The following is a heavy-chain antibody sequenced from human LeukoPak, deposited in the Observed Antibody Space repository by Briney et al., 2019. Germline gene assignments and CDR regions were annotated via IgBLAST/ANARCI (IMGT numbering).Heavy chain of an antibody. CDR1: GFTFSSYE. D-gene: IGHD1-26*01. Sequence: PGGSLRLSCAASGFTFSSYEMNWVRQAPGKGLEWVSYISSSGSTIYYADSVKGRFTISRDNAKNSLYLQMNSLRAEDTAVYYCAKDKWELPSTVSVYWGQGTLVTVSS. V-gene: IGHV3-48*03. CDR2: ISSSGSTI. J-gene: IGHJ4*02. CDR3: AKDKWELPSTVSVY.